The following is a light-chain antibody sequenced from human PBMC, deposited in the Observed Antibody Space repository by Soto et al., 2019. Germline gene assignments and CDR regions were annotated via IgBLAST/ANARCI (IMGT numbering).Light chain of an antibody. CDR1: QSVSSN. Sequence: EIVMTQSPATLSVSPGERATLSCRASQSVSSNLAWYQQKPGQAPRLLIYGASTRATGIPARFSGSGSGTELTLTISSLQSEDFAVYYCQQYNNWHFTFGPGTKVDIK. V-gene: IGKV3D-15*01. J-gene: IGKJ3*01. CDR2: GAS. CDR3: QQYNNWHFT.